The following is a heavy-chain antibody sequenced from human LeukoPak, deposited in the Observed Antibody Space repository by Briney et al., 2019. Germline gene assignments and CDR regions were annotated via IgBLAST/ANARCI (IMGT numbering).Heavy chain of an antibody. J-gene: IGHJ4*02. CDR3: AKAEGYSGYDYLADY. V-gene: IGHV3-30*18. Sequence: QPGGSLRLFCAASGFTFSSYGMHWVRQAPGKGLEWVAVISYDGSNKYNADSVKGRFTISRDNSKNTLYLQMNSLRAEDTAVYYCAKAEGYSGYDYLADYWGQGTLVTVSS. CDR1: GFTFSSYG. CDR2: ISYDGSNK. D-gene: IGHD5-12*01.